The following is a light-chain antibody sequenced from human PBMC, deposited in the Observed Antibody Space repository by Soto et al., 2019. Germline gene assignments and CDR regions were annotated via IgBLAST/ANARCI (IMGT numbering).Light chain of an antibody. V-gene: IGLV2-8*01. CDR2: EVT. J-gene: IGLJ3*02. CDR1: SSDVGGYNY. Sequence: QSALTQPPSASGSPGQSVTISCTGTSSDVGGYNYVSWYQQYPGRAPKLMISEVTKRPSGVPDRFSGSKSGNTASLTVSGLQAEDEADYYCCSYAASNNFYFVFGGGTKLTVL. CDR3: CSYAASNNFYFV.